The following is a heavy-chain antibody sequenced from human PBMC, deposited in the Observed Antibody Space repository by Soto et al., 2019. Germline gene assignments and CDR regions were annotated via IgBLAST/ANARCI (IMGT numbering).Heavy chain of an antibody. D-gene: IGHD3-16*02. CDR2: IYYSGST. CDR1: GGSISSYY. V-gene: IGHV4-59*01. CDR3: ARAGSVTFGGVISETDFDY. J-gene: IGHJ4*02. Sequence: SETLSLTCTVSGGSISSYYWSWIRQPPGKGLEWIGYIYYSGSTNYNPSLKSRVTISVDTSKNQFSLKLGSVTAADTAVYYCARAGSVTFGGVISETDFDYWGQGTLVTVSS.